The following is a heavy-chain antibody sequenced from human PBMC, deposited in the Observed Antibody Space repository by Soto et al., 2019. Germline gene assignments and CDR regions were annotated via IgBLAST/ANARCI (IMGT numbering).Heavy chain of an antibody. J-gene: IGHJ4*02. V-gene: IGHV4-59*01. CDR3: ARGPSGDTY. Sequence: LSLTCTVSNGSISNNYWSWIRQPPGKGLEWIGYIYYTGTTNYNPSLKSRVTMSVDTSKNQFSLKLSSVTAADTAVYFCARGPSGDTYWGQGTLVTVSS. CDR2: IYYTGTT. CDR1: NGSISNNY. D-gene: IGHD2-15*01.